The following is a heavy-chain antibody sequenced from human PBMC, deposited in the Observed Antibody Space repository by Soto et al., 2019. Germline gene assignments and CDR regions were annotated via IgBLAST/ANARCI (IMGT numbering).Heavy chain of an antibody. J-gene: IGHJ4*02. Sequence: QVQLVESGGGVVQPGRSLRLSCAASGFTFSSYAMHWVRQAPGKGLEWVAVISYDGSNKYYADSVKGRFTISRDNSKNTLYLQMNSLRAEDTAVYYCASPGGGYCISTSCLPNWGQGTLVTVSS. D-gene: IGHD2-2*01. CDR3: ASPGGGYCISTSCLPN. CDR2: ISYDGSNK. V-gene: IGHV3-30-3*01. CDR1: GFTFSSYA.